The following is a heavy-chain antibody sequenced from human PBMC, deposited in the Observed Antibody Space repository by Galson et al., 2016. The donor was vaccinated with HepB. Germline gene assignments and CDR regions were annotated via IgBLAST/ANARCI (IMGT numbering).Heavy chain of an antibody. CDR1: GYTFTSYD. J-gene: IGHJ4*02. Sequence: SVKVSCKASGYTFTSYDIHWVRQAPGQRLEWMGWINAGNDCTQYSQKFQGRVTMTRDTSASTAYMELSSLRSEDTAVYYCTRRDSLLYLDYWGQGTLVTVSS. D-gene: IGHD1-26*01. CDR2: INAGNDCT. V-gene: IGHV1-3*01. CDR3: TRRDSLLYLDY.